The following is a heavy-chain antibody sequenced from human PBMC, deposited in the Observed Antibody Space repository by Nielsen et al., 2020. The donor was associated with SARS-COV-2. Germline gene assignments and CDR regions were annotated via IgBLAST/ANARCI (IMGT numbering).Heavy chain of an antibody. V-gene: IGHV3-53*01. D-gene: IGHD3-10*01. Sequence: GESLKISCAASGFTVNSNYMSWVRQAPGKGLEWVSGLHSGGSSYYVASVKGRFTISRDNSKNTLYLQMNSLTAEDTAVYYCARVSSGKYGSGNYMDVWGKGTTVTVSS. CDR1: GFTVNSNY. J-gene: IGHJ6*03. CDR2: LHSGGSS. CDR3: ARVSSGKYGSGNYMDV.